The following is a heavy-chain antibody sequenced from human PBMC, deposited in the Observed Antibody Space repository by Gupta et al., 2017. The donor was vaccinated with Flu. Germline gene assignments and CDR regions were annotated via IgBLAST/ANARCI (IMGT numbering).Heavy chain of an antibody. CDR2: ISGSDGST. D-gene: IGHD3-3*01. J-gene: IGHJ4*02. CDR1: YG. V-gene: IGHV3-23*01. CDR3: AKGAERRVVIIHLDS. Sequence: YGFHWVRQAPGKGLEWVSGISGSDGSTYYADSVKGRFTISRDTSKNTLYLQMSSLRADDTALYYCAKGAERRVVIIHLDSWGQGTLVAVSS.